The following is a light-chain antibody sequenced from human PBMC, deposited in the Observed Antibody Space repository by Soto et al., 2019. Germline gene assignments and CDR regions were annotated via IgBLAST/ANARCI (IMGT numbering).Light chain of an antibody. CDR3: QQYINSLRT. CDR1: QSISSW. V-gene: IGKV1-5*03. J-gene: IGKJ1*01. CDR2: KAS. Sequence: DLQMTQSPSTLSASVGDRITITCRASQSISSWLAWYQQKPGKAPKLLIYKASSLESGVPSRFSGSGSGTEFTLTISSLQPDDFATYYCQQYINSLRTFGQGTKVEIK.